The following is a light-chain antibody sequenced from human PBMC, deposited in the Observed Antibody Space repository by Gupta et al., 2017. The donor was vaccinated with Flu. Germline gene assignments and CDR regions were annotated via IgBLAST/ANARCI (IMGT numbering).Light chain of an antibody. J-gene: IGKJ1*01. V-gene: IGKV3-20*01. CDR1: QTLRSSD. CDR3: QQYGSSPRT. Sequence: DTLLFSPGERPPPSGRASQTLRSSDLGWYQQKPGQSPRFLIYGASNRASGVPDRFSASGSGTDFTLTINELEPEDFAVYFCQQYGSSPRTFGQGTKVEVK. CDR2: GAS.